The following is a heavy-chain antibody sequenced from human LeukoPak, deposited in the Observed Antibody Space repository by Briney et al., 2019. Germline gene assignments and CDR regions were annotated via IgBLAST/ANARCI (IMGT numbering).Heavy chain of an antibody. CDR1: GFTFSSYW. J-gene: IGHJ4*02. Sequence: GGSLRLPCAVSGFTFSSYWMSWFRQAPGKGLEWVANINQDGSQKFSVDSVKGRFTISRDNAKNSLSLQMNSLRVEDTAVYYCARDWFDGDYDRFDYWGQGTLVTVSS. CDR2: INQDGSQK. CDR3: ARDWFDGDYDRFDY. D-gene: IGHD4-17*01. V-gene: IGHV3-7*03.